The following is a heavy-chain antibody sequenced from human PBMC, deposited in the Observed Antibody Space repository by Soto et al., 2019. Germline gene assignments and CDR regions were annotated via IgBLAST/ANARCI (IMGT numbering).Heavy chain of an antibody. V-gene: IGHV1-24*01. CDR3: ATVLWFGEYRQPAYYFDY. D-gene: IGHD3-10*01. J-gene: IGHJ4*02. CDR1: GYTLTELS. CDR2: FDPEDGET. Sequence: ASVKVSCKVSGYTLTELSMHWGRQAPGKRLEWMGGFDPEDGETIYAQKFQGRVTMTEDTSTDTAYMELSSLRSEDTAVYYCATVLWFGEYRQPAYYFDYWGQGTLVTVSS.